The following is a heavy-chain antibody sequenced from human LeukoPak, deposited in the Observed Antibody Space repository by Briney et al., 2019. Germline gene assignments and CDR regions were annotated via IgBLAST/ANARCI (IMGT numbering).Heavy chain of an antibody. V-gene: IGHV4-34*01. CDR1: GGSFSGYY. CDR3: ARSPRLRKNWFDP. J-gene: IGHJ5*01. D-gene: IGHD4-17*01. CDR2: INHSGST. Sequence: SETLSLTCAVYGGSFSGYYWSWIRQPPGKGLEWIGEINHSGSTNYNPSLKSRVTISVDTSKNQLSLKLSSVTAADTAVYYCARSPRLRKNWFDPWGQGTLVTVSS.